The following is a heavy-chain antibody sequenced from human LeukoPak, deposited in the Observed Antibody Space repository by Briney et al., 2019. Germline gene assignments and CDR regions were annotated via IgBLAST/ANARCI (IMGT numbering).Heavy chain of an antibody. Sequence: EASVTVSCTASGGTFSSYAISWVRQAPGQGLEWMGGIIPIFGTANYAQKFQGRVTITADESTSTAYMELSSLRSEDTAVYYCARCPARPGYDFWSGSQYGMDVWGQGTTVTVSS. J-gene: IGHJ6*02. CDR1: GGTFSSYA. CDR2: IIPIFGTA. CDR3: ARCPARPGYDFWSGSQYGMDV. V-gene: IGHV1-69*13. D-gene: IGHD3-3*01.